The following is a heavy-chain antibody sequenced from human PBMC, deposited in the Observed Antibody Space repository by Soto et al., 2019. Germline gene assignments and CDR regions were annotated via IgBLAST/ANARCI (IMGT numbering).Heavy chain of an antibody. CDR2: INHSGST. CDR3: ASKKNYCSSTSCYAGGLNWFDP. J-gene: IGHJ5*02. CDR1: GGSFSGYY. V-gene: IGHV4-34*01. Sequence: SETLSLTCAVYGGSFSGYYWSWIRQPPGKGLEWIGEINHSGSTNYNPSLKSRVTISVDTSKNQFSLKLSSVTAADTAVYYCASKKNYCSSTSCYAGGLNWFDPWGQRTLVTVSS. D-gene: IGHD2-2*01.